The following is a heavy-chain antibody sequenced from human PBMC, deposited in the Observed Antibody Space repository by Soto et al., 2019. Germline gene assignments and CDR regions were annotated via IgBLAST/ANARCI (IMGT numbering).Heavy chain of an antibody. J-gene: IGHJ3*02. V-gene: IGHV4-39*01. D-gene: IGHD2-15*01. CDR3: ARLPRLVVVAATDGFDI. Sequence: QLQLQESGPGLVKPSETLSLTCTVSGGSISSSSYYWGWIRQPPGKGLEWIGNIYYSGTTYYNPSLKSRVTISVDASKNQFSLNLSSVTAADTAVYYCARLPRLVVVAATDGFDIWGQGTMVTVSS. CDR2: IYYSGTT. CDR1: GGSISSSSYY.